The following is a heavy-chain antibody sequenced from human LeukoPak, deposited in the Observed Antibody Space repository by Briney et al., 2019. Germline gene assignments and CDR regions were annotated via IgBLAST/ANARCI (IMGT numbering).Heavy chain of an antibody. Sequence: PGGSLRLSCAASGFTFSSYAMHWVRQAPGKGLEWVAVISYDGSNKYYADSVKGRFTISRDNSKNTLYLQMNSLRAEDTAVYYCARDVSCSSGPGQHWGQGTLVTVSS. J-gene: IGHJ1*01. CDR2: ISYDGSNK. V-gene: IGHV3-30-3*01. CDR3: ARDVSCSSGPGQH. D-gene: IGHD6-19*01. CDR1: GFTFSSYA.